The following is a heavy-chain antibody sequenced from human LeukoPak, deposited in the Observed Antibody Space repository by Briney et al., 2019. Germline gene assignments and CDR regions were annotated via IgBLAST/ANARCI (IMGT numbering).Heavy chain of an antibody. Sequence: PGGSLRLSCAASGFTFSSYAMHWVRQAPGKGLEWVAVISYDGSNKYYADSVKGRFTISRDNAKNSLYLQMNSLRAEDTAVYYCARDRDTYYFDYWGQGTLVTVSS. CDR1: GFTFSSYA. CDR2: ISYDGSNK. V-gene: IGHV3-30-3*01. J-gene: IGHJ4*02. CDR3: ARDRDTYYFDY.